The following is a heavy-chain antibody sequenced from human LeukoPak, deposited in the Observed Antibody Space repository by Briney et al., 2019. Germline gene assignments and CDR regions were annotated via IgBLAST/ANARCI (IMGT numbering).Heavy chain of an antibody. Sequence: GGSLRLSCAASGFTFSSYTMNWVRQAPGKGLEWVSSISSSSSYIYHADSVKGRFTFSRDNAKNSLYLQMNRLRAEDTAVYYCARSGWFGELGFDYWGQGTLVTVSS. J-gene: IGHJ4*02. D-gene: IGHD3-10*01. CDR2: ISSSSSYI. CDR1: GFTFSSYT. CDR3: ARSGWFGELGFDY. V-gene: IGHV3-21*01.